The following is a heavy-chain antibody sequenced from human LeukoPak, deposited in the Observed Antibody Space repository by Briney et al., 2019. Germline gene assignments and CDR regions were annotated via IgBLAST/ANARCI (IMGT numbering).Heavy chain of an antibody. D-gene: IGHD5-12*01. CDR3: ARGPVCQWLLPFGDFDY. V-gene: IGHV1-46*01. J-gene: IGHJ4*02. CDR1: GYTFTSYY. CDR2: INPSGGST. Sequence: ASVKVSCKASGYTFTSYYMHWVRQAPGQGLEWMGIINPSGGSTSYAQKFQGRVTMTRDTSTSTVYMELSSLRSEDTAVYYCARGPVCQWLLPFGDFDYWGQGTLVTVSS.